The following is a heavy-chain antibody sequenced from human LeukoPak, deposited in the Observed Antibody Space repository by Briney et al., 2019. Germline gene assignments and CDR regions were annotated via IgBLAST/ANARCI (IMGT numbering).Heavy chain of an antibody. Sequence: GGSLRLSCAASGFTVSSNYMSWVRQAPGKGLEWVSVIYSGGSTYYADSVKGRFTISRDNAKNSLYLQMNSLRAEDTAVYYCARGSSSSWKYYFDYWGQGTLVTVSS. J-gene: IGHJ4*02. CDR3: ARGSSSSWKYYFDY. CDR2: IYSGGST. CDR1: GFTVSSNY. V-gene: IGHV3-53*01. D-gene: IGHD6-13*01.